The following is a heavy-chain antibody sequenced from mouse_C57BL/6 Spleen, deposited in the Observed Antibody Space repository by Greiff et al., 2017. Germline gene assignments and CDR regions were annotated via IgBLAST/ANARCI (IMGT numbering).Heavy chain of an antibody. D-gene: IGHD2-4*01. J-gene: IGHJ3*01. CDR1: GYTFTSYW. Sequence: QVQLQQPGAELVKPGASVKVSCKASGYTFTSYWMHWVKQRPGQGLEWIGRIHPSDSDTNYNQKFKGKATLTVDKSSSTAYMQLSSLTSEDSAVYYCATPYYEYDVAWFAYWGQGTLVTVSA. CDR3: ATPYYEYDVAWFAY. V-gene: IGHV1-74*01. CDR2: IHPSDSDT.